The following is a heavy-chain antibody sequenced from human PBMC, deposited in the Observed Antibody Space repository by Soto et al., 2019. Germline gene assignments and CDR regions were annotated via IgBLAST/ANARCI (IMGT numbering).Heavy chain of an antibody. J-gene: IGHJ5*02. Sequence: GASVKVSCKASGYTFTSYYMHWVRQAPGQGLEWMGIINPSGGSTSYAQKFQGRVTMARDTSTSTVYMELSSLRSEDTAVYYCARDRLRGTPGFDPWGQGTLVTVSS. CDR1: GYTFTSYY. CDR3: ARDRLRGTPGFDP. D-gene: IGHD4-17*01. V-gene: IGHV1-46*01. CDR2: INPSGGST.